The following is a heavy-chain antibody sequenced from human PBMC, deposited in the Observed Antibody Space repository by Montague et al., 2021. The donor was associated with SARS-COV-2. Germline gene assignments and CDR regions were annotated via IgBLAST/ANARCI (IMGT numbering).Heavy chain of an antibody. CDR3: AHKLYGINRRWFDP. J-gene: IGHJ5*02. CDR1: GFSLTTRGVG. V-gene: IGHV2-5*02. Sequence: PALVKPTQTLTLTCTFSGFSLTTRGVGVGWIRQPPGKALEWLALIYWDDAKHYSPSLKSRLTITKDTSKNQVVLTMTNMDPVDTATYYCAHKLYGINRRWFDPWGKGTQVPVSS. D-gene: IGHD1-14*01. CDR2: IYWDDAK.